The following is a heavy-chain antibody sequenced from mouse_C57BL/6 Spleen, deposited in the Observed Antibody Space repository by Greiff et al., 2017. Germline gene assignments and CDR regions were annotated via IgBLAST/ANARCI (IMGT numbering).Heavy chain of an antibody. Sequence: QVQLQQPGAELVRPGASVTLSCKASGYTFTDYEMHWVKQTPVHGLEWIGAIDPENGGTAYNQKFKGKAIRTADKSSSTAYMELRSLTSGDSAVYYCTRGGRYYCDSDDWGQGTTLTVSS. D-gene: IGHD1-1*01. J-gene: IGHJ2*01. CDR2: IDPENGGT. CDR3: TRGGRYYCDSDD. V-gene: IGHV1-15*01. CDR1: GYTFTDYE.